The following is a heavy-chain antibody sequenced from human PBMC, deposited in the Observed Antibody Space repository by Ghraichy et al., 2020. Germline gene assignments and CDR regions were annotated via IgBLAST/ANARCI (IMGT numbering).Heavy chain of an antibody. CDR1: GGSISSSSYY. CDR2: IYYSGST. CDR3: ARGRAYTIVGASPAFAY. D-gene: IGHD1-26*01. J-gene: IGHJ4*02. V-gene: IGHV4-39*01. Sequence: SETLSLTCTVSGGSISSSSYYWGWIRQPPGKGLEWIGSIYYSGSTYYNPSLKSRVTISVDTSKNQFSLKLSSVTAADTAVYYCARGRAYTIVGASPAFAYGGQGTLVTVSS.